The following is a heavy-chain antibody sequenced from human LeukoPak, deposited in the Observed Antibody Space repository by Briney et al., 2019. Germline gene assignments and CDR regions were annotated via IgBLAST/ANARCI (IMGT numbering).Heavy chain of an antibody. CDR2: INGEGRST. CDR1: GFTFSTYW. V-gene: IGHV3-74*01. D-gene: IGHD6-19*01. CDR3: AREANSGYSSGDDAFDI. Sequence: GGSLRLSCAASGFTFSTYWMHWVRQASGKGLVWVSRINGEGRSTSHADSVKGRFTISRDNAKNTLYLQMNSLRAEDTAVYYCAREANSGYSSGDDAFDIWGQGTMVTVSS. J-gene: IGHJ3*02.